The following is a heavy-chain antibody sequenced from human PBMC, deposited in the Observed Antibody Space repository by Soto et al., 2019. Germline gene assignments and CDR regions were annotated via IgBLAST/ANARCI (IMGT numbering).Heavy chain of an antibody. V-gene: IGHV4-4*02. CDR2: IYHSGST. CDR1: GGSISSSNW. CDR3: PRGKLYVPRSFYY. J-gene: IGHJ4*02. D-gene: IGHD3-10*02. Sequence: QVQLQESGPGLVKPSGTLSLTCAVSGGSISSSNWWSWVRQPPGKGLEWVGEIYHSGSTSYNPSLKRRVTISVDKSKNHFSLKLSTVTAADTAVYYCPRGKLYVPRSFYYWGQGTVVTVSS.